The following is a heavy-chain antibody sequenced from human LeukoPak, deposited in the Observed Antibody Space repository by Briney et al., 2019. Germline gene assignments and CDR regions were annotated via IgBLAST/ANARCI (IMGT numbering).Heavy chain of an antibody. D-gene: IGHD2-2*01. CDR3: ARVRYCSTNRCYDREFDN. J-gene: IGHJ4*02. Sequence: SETLSLTCTVSGGSISSYYWSWIRQPPGKGLEWIGYISYSGSTNFNPSLKSRVTISVGTSKNQFSLKLNSVTAADTAVYYCARVRYCSTNRCYDREFDNWGQGTLVTVSS. V-gene: IGHV4-59*01. CDR1: GGSISSYY. CDR2: ISYSGST.